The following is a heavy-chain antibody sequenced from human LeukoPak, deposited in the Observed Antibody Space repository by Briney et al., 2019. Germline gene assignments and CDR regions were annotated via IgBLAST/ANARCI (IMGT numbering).Heavy chain of an antibody. J-gene: IGHJ4*02. D-gene: IGHD1-26*01. CDR3: ARSVGSERDFDY. CDR1: GGSISSSSYY. Sequence: PSETLSLTCTVSGGSISSSSYYWGWIRPPPGKGLEWIGSIYYSGSTYYNPSLKSRVTISVDTSKTQFSLKLSSVTAADTAVYYCARSVGSERDFDYWGQGTLVTVSS. V-gene: IGHV4-39*07. CDR2: IYYSGST.